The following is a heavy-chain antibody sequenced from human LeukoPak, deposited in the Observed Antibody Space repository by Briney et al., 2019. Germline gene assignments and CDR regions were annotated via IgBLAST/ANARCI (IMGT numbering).Heavy chain of an antibody. D-gene: IGHD3-22*01. V-gene: IGHV3-23*01. J-gene: IGHJ4*02. CDR1: GFTFSTYW. CDR2: ISGSGGST. Sequence: GGSLRLSCAASGFTFSTYWMSWVRQAPGKGLEWVSAISGSGGSTYYADSVKGRFTISRDNSKNTLYLQMNSLRAEDTAVYYCAKDPQPQYYYDSSGYLDYWGQGTLVTVSS. CDR3: AKDPQPQYYYDSSGYLDY.